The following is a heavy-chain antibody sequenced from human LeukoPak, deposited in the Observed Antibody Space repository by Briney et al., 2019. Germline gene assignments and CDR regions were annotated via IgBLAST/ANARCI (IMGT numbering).Heavy chain of an antibody. CDR2: IYTGGNT. Sequence: GGSLRLSCAASGFTISNYYMSWVRQAPGKGLEWVSVIYTGGNTYYTDAVKGRFTISRHNSKNTLYLQMNNLIAEDTAVYYCARGGPATTIDYWGRGTLVTVSS. CDR3: ARGGPATTIDY. J-gene: IGHJ4*02. CDR1: GFTISNYY. D-gene: IGHD1-1*01. V-gene: IGHV3-53*04.